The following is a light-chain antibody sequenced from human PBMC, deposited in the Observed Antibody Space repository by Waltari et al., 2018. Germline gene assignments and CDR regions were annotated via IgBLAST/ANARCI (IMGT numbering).Light chain of an antibody. V-gene: IGLV2-14*03. CDR1: TSDVGGYNY. J-gene: IGLJ3*02. CDR2: DVT. CDR3: CSYTTISTWV. Sequence: QSALTQPASVSGSPGQSITISCTGTTSDVGGYNYVSWYQQHPGKAPKVIIYDVTNLPSWVSNRCSGSKSANTASLTISGLQAEDEADYYCCSYTTISTWVFGGGTKVTVL.